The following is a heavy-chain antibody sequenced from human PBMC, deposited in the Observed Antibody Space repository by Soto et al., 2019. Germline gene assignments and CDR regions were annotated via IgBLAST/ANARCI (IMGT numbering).Heavy chain of an antibody. J-gene: IGHJ4*02. V-gene: IGHV4-59*01. CDR2: IYYSGST. Sequence: PSETLSLTCTVSGGSISSYYWSWIRQPPGKGLEWIGYIYYSGSTNYNPSLKSRVTISVDTSKNQFSLKLSSVTAADTAVYYCARVGPPSRMERRGGHFDYWGQGTLVTVSS. CDR1: GGSISSYY. CDR3: ARVGPPSRMERRGGHFDY. D-gene: IGHD1-1*01.